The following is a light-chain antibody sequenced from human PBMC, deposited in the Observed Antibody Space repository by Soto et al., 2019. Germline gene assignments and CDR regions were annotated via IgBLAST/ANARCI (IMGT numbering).Light chain of an antibody. CDR3: ISYTGTSTIL. CDR1: SSDVGRYNY. J-gene: IGLJ2*01. V-gene: IGLV2-14*01. CDR2: DVS. Sequence: QSVLTQPASVSGSPGQSITISCTGTSSDVGRYNYVSWYQQHPGKAPKLMIYDVSNRPSGISNRFSGSKSGSTASLTISGLQAEDEADYYCISYTGTSTILFGGGTKLTVL.